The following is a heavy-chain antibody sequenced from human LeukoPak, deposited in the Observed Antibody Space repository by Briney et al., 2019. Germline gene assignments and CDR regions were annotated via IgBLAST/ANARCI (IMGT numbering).Heavy chain of an antibody. CDR3: ARASSHYYGMDV. V-gene: IGHV3-21*01. CDR2: ISSSSSYI. J-gene: IGHJ6*02. Sequence: GGSLRLSCAASGFTFSSYSMNWVRQAPGKGLEWVSSISSSSSYIYYADSVKGRFTISRDNAKNSLYLQMNSLRAEDTAVYYCARASSHYYGMDVWGQGTTVTVSS. CDR1: GFTFSSYS.